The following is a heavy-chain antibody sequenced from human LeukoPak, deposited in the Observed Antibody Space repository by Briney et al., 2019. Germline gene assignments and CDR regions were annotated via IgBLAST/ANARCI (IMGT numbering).Heavy chain of an antibody. Sequence: ASVKVFCKASGYTFTGYYMHWVRQAPGQGLTWMGWINPNTGVTNYAQKFQGRVTMTRATSINTAYMELDRLTSDDTAIYYCARSYCGGDCYWTIDYWGQGTLVTVFS. J-gene: IGHJ4*02. V-gene: IGHV1-2*02. CDR2: INPNTGVT. CDR1: GYTFTGYY. CDR3: ARSYCGGDCYWTIDY. D-gene: IGHD2-21*02.